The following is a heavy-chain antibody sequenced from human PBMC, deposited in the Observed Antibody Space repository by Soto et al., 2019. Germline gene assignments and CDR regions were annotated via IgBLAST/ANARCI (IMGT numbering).Heavy chain of an antibody. J-gene: IGHJ4*02. D-gene: IGHD1-1*01. CDR1: GGSMSSSSYY. CDR2: IYYSGGT. V-gene: IGHV4-39*01. CDR3: ARRGHTNWFFDY. Sequence: PSETLSLTCTVSGGSMSSSSYYWGWIRQPPGKRLEWIGSIYYSGGTYYNPSLKSRVTISVDTSKNQFSLKLTSVTAADTAVYYCARRGHTNWFFDYWGQGTLVTVSS.